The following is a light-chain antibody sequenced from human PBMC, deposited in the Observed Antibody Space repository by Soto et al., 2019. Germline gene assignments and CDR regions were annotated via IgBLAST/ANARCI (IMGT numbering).Light chain of an antibody. CDR2: ESS. V-gene: IGKV3-11*01. CDR1: QSVANY. CDR3: QQRSNWTQT. J-gene: IGKJ1*01. Sequence: EIVFTQSPASLCLSPGERATLSCRDSQSVANYLDWYLQKPGQAPRLLIYESSNRETGIRARFNRSGAGTECIRAISSLEPEDVAVDYCQQRSNWTQTFSQGTKVDIK.